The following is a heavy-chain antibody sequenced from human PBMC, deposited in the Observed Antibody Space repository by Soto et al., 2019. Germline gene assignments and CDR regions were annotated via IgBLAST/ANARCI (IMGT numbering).Heavy chain of an antibody. D-gene: IGHD4-17*01. CDR3: ARHDYGGTSYYYYGMDV. J-gene: IGHJ6*02. CDR2: IYPGDSDT. Sequence: PGESLKISCKGSGYSFTSYWIGWVRQMPGKGLEWMGIIYPGDSDTRYSPSFQSQVTISADKSISAAYLQWSSLKASDTAMYYCARHDYGGTSYYYYGMDVWGQGTTVTVSS. CDR1: GYSFTSYW. V-gene: IGHV5-51*01.